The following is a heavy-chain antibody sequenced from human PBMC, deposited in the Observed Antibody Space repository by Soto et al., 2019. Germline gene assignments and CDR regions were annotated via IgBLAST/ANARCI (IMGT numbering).Heavy chain of an antibody. CDR2: IYHSGRT. CDR1: GGSISRTTYS. CDR3: ATYRA. V-gene: IGHV4-39*01. D-gene: IGHD3-16*02. Sequence: QLQLQESGPGLVKPSETLSLTCTVSGGSISRTTYSWGWIRQPSGKGLEWIGNIYHSGRTSYVPSLRSRVTISVDTSKNQFSLKLTSVTAADTAVYYCATYRAWGQGTLVTVSS. J-gene: IGHJ5*02.